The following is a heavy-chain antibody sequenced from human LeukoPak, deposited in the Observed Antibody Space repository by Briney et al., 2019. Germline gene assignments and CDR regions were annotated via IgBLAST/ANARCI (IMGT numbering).Heavy chain of an antibody. CDR3: ARFSSSSWYGDY. CDR2: IYYSGST. J-gene: IGHJ4*02. D-gene: IGHD6-13*01. CDR1: GGSISSGGYY. Sequence: TLSHTCTLSGGSISSGGYYWSWVRQHPGTCLEWLGYIYYSGSTYYNPSLKSRVTISVDTSKNQFSLKLSSVTAADTAVYYCARFSSSSWYGDYWGQGTLVTVSS. V-gene: IGHV4-31*03.